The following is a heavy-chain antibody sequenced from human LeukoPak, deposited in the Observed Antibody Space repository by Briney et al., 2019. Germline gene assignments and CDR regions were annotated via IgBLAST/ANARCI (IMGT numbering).Heavy chain of an antibody. D-gene: IGHD1-26*01. CDR1: GGTFTIYA. CDR2: IIPILGIA. V-gene: IGHV1-69*04. J-gene: IGHJ6*02. Sequence: WASVSVSFKASGGTFTIYAISWGRQAPGQGLEWMGRIIPILGIANYAQKFQGRVTITADKSTSTAYMELSSLRSEDMAVYYCARGGGSYREYYGMDVWGQGTTVTVSS. CDR3: ARGGGSYREYYGMDV.